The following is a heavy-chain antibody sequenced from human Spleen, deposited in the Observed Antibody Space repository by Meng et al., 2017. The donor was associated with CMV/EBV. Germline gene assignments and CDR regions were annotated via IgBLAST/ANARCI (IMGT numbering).Heavy chain of an antibody. Sequence: SETLSLTCTVFGGSVSNGSFYWSWIRQPPGKGLEWIGYSYRNGDINYKPSLKSRVTISLDTSKNQFSLKLNSVTAADTAVYYCARDRRAYGGKGLDIWGQGTMVTVSS. CDR3: ARDRRAYGGKGLDI. CDR2: SYRNGDI. D-gene: IGHD4-23*01. J-gene: IGHJ3*02. V-gene: IGHV4-61*01. CDR1: GGSVSNGSFY.